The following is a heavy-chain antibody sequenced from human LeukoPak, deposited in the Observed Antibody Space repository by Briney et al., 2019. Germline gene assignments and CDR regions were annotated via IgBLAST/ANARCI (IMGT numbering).Heavy chain of an antibody. V-gene: IGHV3-30*18. Sequence: GRSLRLSCAASGFTFSSYGMHWVRQAPGKGLEWVAVISYDGSNKYYADSVKGRFTISRDNSKNTLYLQMNSLRAEDTAVYYRAKAGHIVVVTAILFDYWGQGTLVTVSS. CDR2: ISYDGSNK. D-gene: IGHD2-21*02. J-gene: IGHJ4*02. CDR3: AKAGHIVVVTAILFDY. CDR1: GFTFSSYG.